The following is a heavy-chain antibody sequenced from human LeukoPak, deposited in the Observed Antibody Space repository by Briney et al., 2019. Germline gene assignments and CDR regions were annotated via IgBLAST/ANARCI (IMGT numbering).Heavy chain of an antibody. CDR1: GYSISSGYY. Sequence: KPSETLSLTCAVSGYSISSGYYWSWIRQPPGKGLEWIGEINHSGSTNYNPSLKSRVTISVDTSKNQFSLKLSSVTAADTAVYYCARGRASSSGWTGWFDPWGQGTLVTVSS. CDR2: INHSGST. V-gene: IGHV4-34*01. D-gene: IGHD6-19*01. CDR3: ARGRASSSGWTGWFDP. J-gene: IGHJ5*02.